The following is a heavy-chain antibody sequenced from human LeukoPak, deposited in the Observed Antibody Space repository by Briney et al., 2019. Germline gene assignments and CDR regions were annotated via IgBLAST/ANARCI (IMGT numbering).Heavy chain of an antibody. D-gene: IGHD6-13*01. CDR2: IHTSGST. V-gene: IGHV4-4*07. Sequence: SETLSLTCTVSGASISSYYWSWIRQPAGKGLEWIGRIHTSGSTNYNPSLKSRISMSVDTSKKQFSLKLSSVTAADTAGYYCARVYSSSWYPDYWGQGTLVTVSS. CDR1: GASISSYY. J-gene: IGHJ4*02. CDR3: ARVYSSSWYPDY.